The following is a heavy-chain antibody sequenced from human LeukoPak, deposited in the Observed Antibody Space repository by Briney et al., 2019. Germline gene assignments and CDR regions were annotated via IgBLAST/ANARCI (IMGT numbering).Heavy chain of an antibody. CDR1: GFTFTSYD. CDR3: ARGPTLVRGVIMPDSVGGMDV. CDR2: MNPNSGNT. V-gene: IGHV1-8*01. Sequence: ASVKVSCKASGFTFTSYDINWVRQAPGQGLEWMGWMNPNSGNTRYAQKVQGRITMTRDTSISTAYMELSSLRSEDTAVYYCARGPTLVRGVIMPDSVGGMDVWGQGTLVTVSS. J-gene: IGHJ4*02. D-gene: IGHD3-10*01.